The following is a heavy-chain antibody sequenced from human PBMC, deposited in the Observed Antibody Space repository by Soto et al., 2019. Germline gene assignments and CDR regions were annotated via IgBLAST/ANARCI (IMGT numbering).Heavy chain of an antibody. CDR1: GYTFNAYY. J-gene: IGHJ3*02. Sequence: QVQVVQSGAEVKKPGASVKVSCKASGYTFNAYYMHWVRQAPGQGLEWMGWINPNSGGTKYAQKLQGRVTMTRDTSISTAYMELSSLTSGDTAIYYCARGVGAGGTVRFAFDIWGQETMITVSS. CDR3: ARGVGAGGTVRFAFDI. CDR2: INPNSGGT. D-gene: IGHD6-13*01. V-gene: IGHV1-2*02.